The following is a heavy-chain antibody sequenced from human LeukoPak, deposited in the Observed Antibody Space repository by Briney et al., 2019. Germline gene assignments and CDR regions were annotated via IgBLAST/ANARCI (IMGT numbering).Heavy chain of an antibody. D-gene: IGHD3-10*01. CDR2: IYPGDSDT. Sequence: GESLKISCKGSGYSFTSYWIGWVRQMPGKGLEWMGIIYPGDSDTRYGPSFQGQVTISADKSISTAYLQWSSLKASDTAMYYCARHISMVRGVAWYYMDVWGKGTTVTVSS. CDR1: GYSFTSYW. CDR3: ARHISMVRGVAWYYMDV. V-gene: IGHV5-51*01. J-gene: IGHJ6*03.